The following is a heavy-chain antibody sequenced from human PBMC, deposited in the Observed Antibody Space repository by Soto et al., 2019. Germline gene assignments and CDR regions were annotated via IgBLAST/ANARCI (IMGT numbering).Heavy chain of an antibody. Sequence: SETLSLTCTVSGGSISTYWWSWIRQPPRKGLEGIGYIYYSGSTNYNPSLKSRVTISVDTSKNQFSLKLTSVTAADTAVYYCARSRCSARSFDYWGQGTLVTVSS. V-gene: IGHV4-59*01. CDR2: IYYSGST. D-gene: IGHD2-15*01. CDR3: ARSRCSARSFDY. J-gene: IGHJ4*02. CDR1: GGSISTYW.